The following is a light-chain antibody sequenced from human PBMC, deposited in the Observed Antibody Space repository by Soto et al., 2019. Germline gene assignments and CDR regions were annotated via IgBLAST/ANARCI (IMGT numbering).Light chain of an antibody. CDR2: GAS. V-gene: IGKV3-20*01. CDR1: QSVSSSY. J-gene: IGKJ4*01. CDR3: QQYGSSPLT. Sequence: EIVLTQSPGTLSLSPGERATLSCRASQSVSSSYLAWYQQKPGQAPRLLIYGASSRATSIPDRFSGSGSGTDCTLTISRLEPEDFAVYYCQQYGSSPLTFGGGTKVEIK.